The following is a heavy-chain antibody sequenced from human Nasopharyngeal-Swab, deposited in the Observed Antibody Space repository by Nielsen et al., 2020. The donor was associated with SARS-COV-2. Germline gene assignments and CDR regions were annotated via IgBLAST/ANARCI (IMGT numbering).Heavy chain of an antibody. Sequence: GESLKISCAASGVTLSSYWMHWVRQVAGKGLVWVSRINRDGSDTKYADSVKGRFTISRDNAKNTLYLQMSSLRAEDTAVYYCARGPRDGYNPNWFDPWGQGTLVTVSS. CDR1: GVTLSSYW. CDR2: INRDGSDT. J-gene: IGHJ5*02. CDR3: ARGPRDGYNPNWFDP. V-gene: IGHV3-74*03. D-gene: IGHD5-24*01.